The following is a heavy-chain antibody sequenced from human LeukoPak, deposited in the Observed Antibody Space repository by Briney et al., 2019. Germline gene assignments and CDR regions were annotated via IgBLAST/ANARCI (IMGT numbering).Heavy chain of an antibody. V-gene: IGHV3-23*01. CDR2: ISGSGGST. Sequence: GGSLRLSCAASGFNFSSYAMSWVRQAPGKGLEWVSAISGSGGSTYYADSVKGRFTISRDNSKNTLYLQMNSLRAEDAAVYYCAKTREMATIWAAFDYWGQGTLVTVSS. CDR1: GFNFSSYA. CDR3: AKTREMATIWAAFDY. J-gene: IGHJ4*02. D-gene: IGHD5-24*01.